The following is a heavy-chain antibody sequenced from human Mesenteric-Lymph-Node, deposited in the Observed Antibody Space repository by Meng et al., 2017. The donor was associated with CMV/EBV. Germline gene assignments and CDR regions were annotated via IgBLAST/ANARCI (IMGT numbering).Heavy chain of an antibody. J-gene: IGHJ6*02. CDR3: ARRGDYYDFWSGYYTPTGMDV. Sequence: GESLKISCKASGYTFTSYDINWVRQATGQGLEWMGWMNPNSGNTGYAQKFQGRVTMTRNTSISTAYMELSSLRSEDTAVYYCARRGDYYDFWSGYYTPTGMDVWGQGTTVTVSS. CDR1: GYTFTSYD. D-gene: IGHD3-3*01. CDR2: MNPNSGNT. V-gene: IGHV1-8*01.